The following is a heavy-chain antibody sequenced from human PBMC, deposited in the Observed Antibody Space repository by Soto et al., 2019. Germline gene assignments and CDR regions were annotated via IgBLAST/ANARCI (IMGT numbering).Heavy chain of an antibody. CDR3: ARFIFDSRSYYYYYGMDV. CDR1: GGSFSGYY. CDR2: INHSGST. V-gene: IGHV4-34*01. Sequence: KASETLSLTCAVYGGSFSGYYWSWIRQPPGKGLEWIGEINHSGSTNYNPSLKSRVTISVDTSKNQFSLKLSSVTAADTAVYYCARFIFDSRSYYYYYGMDVWGQGTTVTVSS. D-gene: IGHD3-3*02. J-gene: IGHJ6*02.